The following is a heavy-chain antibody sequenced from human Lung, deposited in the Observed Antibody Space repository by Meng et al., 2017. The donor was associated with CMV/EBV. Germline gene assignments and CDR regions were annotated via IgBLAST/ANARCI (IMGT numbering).Heavy chain of an antibody. D-gene: IGHD2-21*01. V-gene: IGHV3-23*03. CDR3: AKPTVYCGGDCCSDFDY. J-gene: IGHJ4*02. Sequence: GGSLRLXXAASGFTFSSYAMSWARQAPGKGLEWVSVIYSGGSSTYYADSVKGRFTISRDNSKNTLYLQMNSLRAEDTAVYYCAKPTVYCGGDCCSDFDYWGQGXLVTVSS. CDR2: IYSGGSST. CDR1: GFTFSSYA.